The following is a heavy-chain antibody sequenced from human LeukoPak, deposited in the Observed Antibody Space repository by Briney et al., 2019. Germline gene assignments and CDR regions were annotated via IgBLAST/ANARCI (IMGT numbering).Heavy chain of an antibody. Sequence: GGSLRLSCAASGFTFSSYSMNWVRQAPGKGLEWVSSISSSSSYIYYADSVKGRFTISRDNAKNSLYLQMNSLRAEDTAVYYCARAVGYGSGSYSPYYYYGMDVWGQGTTVTVSS. J-gene: IGHJ6*02. CDR3: ARAVGYGSGSYSPYYYYGMDV. V-gene: IGHV3-21*01. D-gene: IGHD3-10*01. CDR1: GFTFSSYS. CDR2: ISSSSSYI.